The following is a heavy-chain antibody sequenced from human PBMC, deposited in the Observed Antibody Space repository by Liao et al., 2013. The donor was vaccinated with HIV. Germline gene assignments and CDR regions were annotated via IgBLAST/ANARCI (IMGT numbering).Heavy chain of an antibody. D-gene: IGHD3-10*01. V-gene: IGHV4-4*07. CDR2: VSKSGST. CDR1: GGSISSHN. J-gene: IGHJ1*01. Sequence: QVQLQEWGPGLVKPSETLSLTCSVSGGSISSHNWNWIRQPAGKGLEWIGRVSKSGSTSYIPSLKSRVTMSVDTSKNQFSLNLNSVTAADTAVYFCARDMDFQYWGQGTLVTVSS. CDR3: ARDMDFQY.